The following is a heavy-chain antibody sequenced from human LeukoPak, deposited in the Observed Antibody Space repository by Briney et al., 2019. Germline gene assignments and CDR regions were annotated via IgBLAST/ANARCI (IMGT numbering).Heavy chain of an antibody. CDR3: ASFHYYGSGAYYLSY. V-gene: IGHV3-23*01. D-gene: IGHD3-10*01. Sequence: PGGSLRPSCAASGFTLSSYAMTWVRQAPGKGLEWVSDIGDSGATTYYADSVKGRFTISRENSKNTLYLQMSSLRAEDTAVYFCASFHYYGSGAYYLSYWGQGTLVTVSS. CDR1: GFTLSSYA. J-gene: IGHJ4*02. CDR2: IGDSGATT.